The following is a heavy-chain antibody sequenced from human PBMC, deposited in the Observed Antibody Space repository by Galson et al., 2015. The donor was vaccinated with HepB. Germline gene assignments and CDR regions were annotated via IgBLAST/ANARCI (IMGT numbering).Heavy chain of an antibody. D-gene: IGHD6-25*01. J-gene: IGHJ6*02. Sequence: SLRLSCAASGFTFSSYWMSWVRQAPGKGLEWVANIKQDGSEKYYVDSVKGRFTISRDNAKNSLYLQMNSLRAEDTAVYYCARARSGGYYYYGMDVWGQGTTVTVSS. CDR1: GFTFSSYW. V-gene: IGHV3-7*03. CDR3: ARARSGGYYYYGMDV. CDR2: IKQDGSEK.